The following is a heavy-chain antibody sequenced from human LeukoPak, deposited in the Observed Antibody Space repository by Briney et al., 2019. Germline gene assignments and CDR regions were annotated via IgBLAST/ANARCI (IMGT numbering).Heavy chain of an antibody. V-gene: IGHV3-7*01. J-gene: IGHJ3*02. CDR1: GFTFSTSW. D-gene: IGHD5-12*01. CDR3: ARDSGYNAFDI. CDR2: INEDGSVK. Sequence: GGSLRLSCAASGFTFSTSWMTWVRQAPGKELEWLGNINEDGSVKNYVDSVKGRFTTSRDNAWNSLYLLMRSLRADDTAVYYCARDSGYNAFDIWGQGTMVTVPS.